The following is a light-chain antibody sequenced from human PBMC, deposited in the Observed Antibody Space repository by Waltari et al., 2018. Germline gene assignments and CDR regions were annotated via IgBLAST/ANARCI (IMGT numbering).Light chain of an antibody. CDR1: SCSLSRPSF. J-gene: IGLJ3*02. Sequence: QTVVTQEPSLSVSPGGTVTLTCALSSCSLSRPSFPRWYQHSPGQTPRTLVYKANIRSSGVPDRFSGSVLGNKAVLIITGAQAEDESTYYCLLYMGSGIWVFGGGTKLTVL. CDR3: LLYMGSGIWV. CDR2: KAN. V-gene: IGLV8-61*01.